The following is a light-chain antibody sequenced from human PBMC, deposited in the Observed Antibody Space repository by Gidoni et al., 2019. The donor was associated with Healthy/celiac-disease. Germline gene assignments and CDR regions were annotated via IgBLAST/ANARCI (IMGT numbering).Light chain of an antibody. V-gene: IGLV3-1*01. CDR1: KLGDKY. J-gene: IGLJ2*01. CDR3: QACDSSTVV. Sequence: SYELTQPPSVSLSPGQTASITCSGDKLGDKYACWYQQKPGQSPVLVIYQDSKRPSGIPERFSGSNSGNTATLTISGTQAMDEADYYCQACDSSTVVFGGGTKLTVL. CDR2: QDS.